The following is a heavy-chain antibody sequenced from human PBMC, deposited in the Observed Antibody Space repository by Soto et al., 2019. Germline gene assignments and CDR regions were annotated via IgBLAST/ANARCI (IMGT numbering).Heavy chain of an antibody. CDR2: INSDGSST. CDR3: TKSPPDTHYYGMDV. CDR1: GFNFSTYA. Sequence: GGSLRLSCAASGFNFSTYAMSWVRQAPGKGLVWIARINSDGSSTRYADSVKGRFTISRDNAKSTLYLQMNSLRAEDMAVYYCTKSPPDTHYYGMDVWGQGTTVTVSS. V-gene: IGHV3-74*01. J-gene: IGHJ6*02.